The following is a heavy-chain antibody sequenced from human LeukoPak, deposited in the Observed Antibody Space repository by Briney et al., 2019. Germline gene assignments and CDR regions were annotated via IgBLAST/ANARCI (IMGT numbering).Heavy chain of an antibody. Sequence: PGGSLRLSCAASGFTFSSYSMNWVRQAPGKGLEWISYISSSSGTKYYADSVKGRFTISRDNAKNSLYLQMNSLRAEDTAVYYCAKGLIGGSSVAPADYWGRGTLVTVSS. D-gene: IGHD6-19*01. V-gene: IGHV3-48*04. CDR3: AKGLIGGSSVAPADY. J-gene: IGHJ4*02. CDR2: ISSSSGTK. CDR1: GFTFSSYS.